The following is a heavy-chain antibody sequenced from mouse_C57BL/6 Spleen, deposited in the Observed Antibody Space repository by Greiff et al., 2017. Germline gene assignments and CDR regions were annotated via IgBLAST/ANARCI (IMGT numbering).Heavy chain of an antibody. CDR3: TRTVANYYAMDY. J-gene: IGHJ4*01. D-gene: IGHD1-1*01. V-gene: IGHV5-9-1*02. CDR1: GFTFSSYA. CDR2: ISSGGDYI. Sequence: LVESGEGLVKPGGSLKLSCAASGFTFSSYAMSWVRQTPEKRLEWVAYISSGGDYIYYADTVKGRFTISRDNARNTLYLQMSSLKSEDTAMYYCTRTVANYYAMDYWGQGTSVTVSS.